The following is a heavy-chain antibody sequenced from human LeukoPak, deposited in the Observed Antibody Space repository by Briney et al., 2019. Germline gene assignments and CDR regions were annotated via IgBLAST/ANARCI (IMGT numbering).Heavy chain of an antibody. D-gene: IGHD6-19*01. CDR3: ARDIGIAVAGSDY. Sequence: GGSLRLSCAASGFTFSSYGMHWVRQAPGKGLEWVAVIWYDGSNKYYADSVKGRFTISRDNSKNTLYLQMNSLRAEDTAVYYCARDIGIAVAGSDYWSQGTLVTVSS. J-gene: IGHJ4*02. CDR1: GFTFSSYG. V-gene: IGHV3-33*01. CDR2: IWYDGSNK.